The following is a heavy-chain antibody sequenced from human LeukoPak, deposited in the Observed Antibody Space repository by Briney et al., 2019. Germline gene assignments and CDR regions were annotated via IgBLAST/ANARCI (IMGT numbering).Heavy chain of an antibody. J-gene: IGHJ4*02. V-gene: IGHV3-30*02. CDR2: IRYDAINK. D-gene: IGHD3-3*01. CDR1: GFTFSSYS. CDR3: AKDLGYDFWSGYS. Sequence: GGSLRLSCAASGFTFSSYSMNWVRQAPGKGLEWVAFIRYDAINKYYADSVKGRFTISRDNSKNTLYLQMNSLRAEDTAVYYCAKDLGYDFWSGYSWGQGTLVTVSS.